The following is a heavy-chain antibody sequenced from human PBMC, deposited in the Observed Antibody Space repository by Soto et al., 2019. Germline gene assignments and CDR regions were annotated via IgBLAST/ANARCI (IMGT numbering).Heavy chain of an antibody. D-gene: IGHD4-17*01. CDR3: ARDGAMTTYFEYFQP. Sequence: GGSLELSSAASGVSVSSNYMSWARQAPGKGLERVSTIYSGGRTFYADSVKGRFTISRDNSKNTLYLEMNSLRAEDTAVYYCARDGAMTTYFEYFQPWGQGTLVTVS. V-gene: IGHV3-53*01. CDR1: GVSVSSNY. CDR2: IYSGGRT. J-gene: IGHJ1*01.